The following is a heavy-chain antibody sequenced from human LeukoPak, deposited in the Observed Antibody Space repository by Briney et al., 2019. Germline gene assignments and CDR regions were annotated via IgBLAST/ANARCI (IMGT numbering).Heavy chain of an antibody. Sequence: PGGSLRLSCAASGFTFSSYGMHWVRQAPGKGLEWVAFIWYDGSNKYYADSVKGRFTISRDKSKNTLYLQMNSLRAEDTAVYYCARDRSTSWFDYWGQGTLVTVSS. J-gene: IGHJ4*02. CDR2: IWYDGSNK. CDR1: GFTFSSYG. D-gene: IGHD2-2*01. CDR3: ARDRSTSWFDY. V-gene: IGHV3-33*01.